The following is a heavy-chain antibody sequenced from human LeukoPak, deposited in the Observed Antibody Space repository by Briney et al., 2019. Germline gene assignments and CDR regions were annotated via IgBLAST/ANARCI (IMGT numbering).Heavy chain of an antibody. CDR3: ARGKSSTVTTRPRHWYFDL. CDR1: GGSISSGGYS. V-gene: IGHV4-30-2*01. Sequence: SETLSLTCAVSGGSISSGGYSWSWSRQPPGKGLEWIGYIYHSGSTYYNPSLKSRVTISVDRSKNQFSLKLSSVTAADTAVYYCARGKSSTVTTRPRHWYFDLWGRGTLVTVSS. D-gene: IGHD4-17*01. J-gene: IGHJ2*01. CDR2: IYHSGST.